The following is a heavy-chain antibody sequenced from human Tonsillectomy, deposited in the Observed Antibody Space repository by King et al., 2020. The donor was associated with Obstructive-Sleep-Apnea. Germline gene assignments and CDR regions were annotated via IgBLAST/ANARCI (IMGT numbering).Heavy chain of an antibody. CDR2: INHSGST. D-gene: IGHD2-2*01. CDR1: GGSFSGYY. V-gene: IGHV4-34*01. J-gene: IGHJ6*02. CDR3: ARGYCSSTSCYGAGYYYYYGMDV. Sequence: VQLQQWGAGLLKPSETLSLTCAVYGGSFSGYYWSWIRQPPGKGLEWIGEINHSGSTNYNPPLKSRVTISVDTSKNQFLLKLVSVTAADTAVYYCARGYCSSTSCYGAGYYYYYGMDVWGQGTTVTVSS.